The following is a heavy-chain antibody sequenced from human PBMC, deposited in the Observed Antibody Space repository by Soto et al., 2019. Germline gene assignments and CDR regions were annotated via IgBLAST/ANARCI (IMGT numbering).Heavy chain of an antibody. CDR1: GGSVSTYY. D-gene: IGHD3-10*01. CDR3: ARAAPMVSYSYYYMDV. J-gene: IGHJ6*03. CDR2: IFYSGST. Sequence: PSETLSLTCTVSGGSVSTYYWGWIRQPPGKGLEWIGTIFYSGSTYYNPSLKSRVTISVDTSKNQFSLKLSSITAADTAFYFCARAAPMVSYSYYYMDVWGKGTTVTVSS. V-gene: IGHV4-39*07.